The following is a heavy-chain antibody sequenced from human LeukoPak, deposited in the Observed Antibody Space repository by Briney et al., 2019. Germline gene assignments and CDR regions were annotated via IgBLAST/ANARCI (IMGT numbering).Heavy chain of an antibody. Sequence: PGGSLRLSCAASGFTFSSYAMSWVRQAPGKGLEWVSAISGRGGSTYYADSVKGRFTISRDNSKNTLYLQMNSLRAEDTAVYYCAKDSANITIFGLFDYWGQGTLVTVSS. CDR3: AKDSANITIFGLFDY. CDR2: ISGRGGST. V-gene: IGHV3-23*01. D-gene: IGHD3-3*01. CDR1: GFTFSSYA. J-gene: IGHJ4*02.